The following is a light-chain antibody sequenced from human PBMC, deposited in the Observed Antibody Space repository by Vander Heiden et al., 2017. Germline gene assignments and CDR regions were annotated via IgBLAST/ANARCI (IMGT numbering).Light chain of an antibody. Sequence: DIQMTQSPSSLSASVGDRVTITCLSSQSMRKYLNWYQQKTGKAPNLLINTASSLQRGGPSRLSGSGSGTVFTLTISSLQPEDSATYYCQQSYSSPYTFGQGTKVEIK. CDR1: QSMRKY. CDR3: QQSYSSPYT. CDR2: TAS. V-gene: IGKV1-39*01. J-gene: IGKJ2*01.